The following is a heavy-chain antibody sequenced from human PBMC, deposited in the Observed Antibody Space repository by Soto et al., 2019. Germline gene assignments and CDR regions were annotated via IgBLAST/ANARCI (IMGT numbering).Heavy chain of an antibody. CDR3: ARIEEDGYNYGIFDY. CDR1: GFSLSNARMG. V-gene: IGHV2-26*01. Sequence: QVTLKESGPVLVKPTETLTLTCTVSGFSLSNARMGVSWIRQPPGKALEWLAHIFSNDEKSYSTSLKSRLTISKDTSKSQVVLTMTNMDPADTATYYCARIEEDGYNYGIFDYWGQGTLVTVSS. J-gene: IGHJ4*02. D-gene: IGHD5-12*01. CDR2: IFSNDEK.